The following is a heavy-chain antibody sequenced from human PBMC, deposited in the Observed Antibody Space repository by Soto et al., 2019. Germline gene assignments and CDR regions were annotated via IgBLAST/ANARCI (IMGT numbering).Heavy chain of an antibody. D-gene: IGHD3-22*01. V-gene: IGHV1-3*01. CDR3: ARDEWNTYYYDSSGYYQTGPFDY. Sequence: ASVKVSCKASGYTFTSYAMHWVRQAPGQRLEWMGWINAGNGNTKYSQKFQGRVTITRDTSASTAYMELSSLRSEDTAVYYCARDEWNTYYYDSSGYYQTGPFDYWGQGTLVTVSS. CDR2: INAGNGNT. J-gene: IGHJ4*02. CDR1: GYTFTSYA.